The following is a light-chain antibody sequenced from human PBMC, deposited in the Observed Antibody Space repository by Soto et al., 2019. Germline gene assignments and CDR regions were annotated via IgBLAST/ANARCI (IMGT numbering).Light chain of an antibody. V-gene: IGLV2-14*01. Sequence: QSALTQPASVSGSPGQSITISCTGTSSDVGGYNSVSWYQQHPGKAPKLMIYEVSNRPSGVSNRFSGAKSGNTASLTISGLQAEDEADYYFNSYTSTSTRVFGTGTKLTVL. CDR1: SSDVGGYNS. CDR2: EVS. CDR3: NSYTSTSTRV. J-gene: IGLJ1*01.